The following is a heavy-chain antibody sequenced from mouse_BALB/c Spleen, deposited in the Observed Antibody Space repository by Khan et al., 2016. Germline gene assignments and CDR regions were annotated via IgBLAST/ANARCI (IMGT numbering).Heavy chain of an antibody. CDR2: INTNTGEP. Sequence: QIQLVQSGPELKKPGETVKISCKASGYTFTNYGMNWVKQAPGKGLKWMGWINTNTGEPTYAEEFKGRYAFALETSASTAYLQINNLKNEDTAPYFCAVDYYVINWFAYWGQGTLVTVSA. D-gene: IGHD1-1*01. V-gene: IGHV9-3*02. CDR1: GYTFTNYG. CDR3: AVDYYVINWFAY. J-gene: IGHJ3*01.